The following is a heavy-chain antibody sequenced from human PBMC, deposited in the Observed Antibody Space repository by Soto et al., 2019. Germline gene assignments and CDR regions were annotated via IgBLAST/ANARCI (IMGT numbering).Heavy chain of an antibody. CDR1: GGSISNNTW. V-gene: IGHV4-4*02. Sequence: SETLSLTCAVSGGSISNNTWWSWIRQPPGKGLEWIGEINHSGSTNYNPSLKSRVTISVDTSKNQFSLKLSSVTAADTAVYYCARGLRYYDILTGYFGRWGQGTRVTVSS. J-gene: IGHJ5*02. CDR3: ARGLRYYDILTGYFGR. CDR2: INHSGST. D-gene: IGHD3-9*01.